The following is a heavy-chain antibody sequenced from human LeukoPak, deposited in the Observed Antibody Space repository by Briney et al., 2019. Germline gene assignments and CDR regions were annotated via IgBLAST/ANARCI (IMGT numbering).Heavy chain of an antibody. CDR1: GGSISSSSYY. CDR3: ARVHFYSFWSSIVADSSPEGYYYYMDV. J-gene: IGHJ6*03. CDR2: IYYSGST. Sequence: SETLSLTCTVSGGSISSSSYYWGWIRQPPGKGLEWIGSIYYSGSTYYNPSLKSRVTISVDTSKNQFSLKLSSVTAADTAVYYCARVHFYSFWSSIVADSSPEGYYYYMDVWGKGTTVTVSS. D-gene: IGHD6-13*01. V-gene: IGHV4-39*07.